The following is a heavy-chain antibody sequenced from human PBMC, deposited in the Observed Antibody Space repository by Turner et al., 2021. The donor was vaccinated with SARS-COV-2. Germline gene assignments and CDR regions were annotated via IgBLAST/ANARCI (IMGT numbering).Heavy chain of an antibody. CDR3: ATGYQLRVNWFDP. CDR2: FDPEDGET. J-gene: IGHJ5*02. CDR1: GYTLTELS. Sequence: QVQLVQSGAEVKNPGASVKVSCRISGYTLTELSRDWVRQAPGKGLEWMGGFDPEDGETIYAQNFQGRVTMTDDTSTDTAYMEMSSLRSEDTAVYFCATGYQLRVNWFDPWGQGTLVTVSS. D-gene: IGHD2-2*01. V-gene: IGHV1-24*01.